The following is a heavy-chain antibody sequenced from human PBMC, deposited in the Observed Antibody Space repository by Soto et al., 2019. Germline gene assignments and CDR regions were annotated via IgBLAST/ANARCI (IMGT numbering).Heavy chain of an antibody. V-gene: IGHV1-2*04. Sequence: ASVKVSCKASGYTFTGYCMHWVRQAPGQGLEWMGWINPNSGGTNYAQKFQGWVTMTRDTSISTAYMELSRLRSDDTAVYYCARDQAAAAYGKDXWGQGTTVTVSS. J-gene: IGHJ6*02. D-gene: IGHD6-13*01. CDR3: ARDQAAAAYGKDX. CDR2: INPNSGGT. CDR1: GYTFTGYC.